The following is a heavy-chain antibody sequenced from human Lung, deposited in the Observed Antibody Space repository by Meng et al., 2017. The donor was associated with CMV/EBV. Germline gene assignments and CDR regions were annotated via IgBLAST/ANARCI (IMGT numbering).Heavy chain of an antibody. Sequence: QVQLQESGPGLVKPSQTLSLTCTVSGGSISSGGYYWSWIRQHPGKGLEWIGEIPHRGSSAYNPSLKSRVSMSIDKSKNQFSLKLTSVTAADTAVYHCLRRSGGSVWGQGTLVTVSS. CDR2: IPHRGSS. CDR3: LRRSGGSV. J-gene: IGHJ1*01. V-gene: IGHV4-31*09. D-gene: IGHD3-10*01. CDR1: GGSISSGGYY.